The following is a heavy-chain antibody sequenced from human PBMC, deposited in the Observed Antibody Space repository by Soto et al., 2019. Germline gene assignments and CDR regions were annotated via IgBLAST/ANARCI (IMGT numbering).Heavy chain of an antibody. CDR1: GFNFNNYG. D-gene: IGHD2-2*02. J-gene: IGHJ6*02. CDR3: AREYTAWPLAYGLDV. V-gene: IGHV3-21*01. CDR2: VSKSDYT. Sequence: GGSLRLSCEVSGFNFNNYGINWVRQAPGKGLECVSSVSKSDYTYYSDSVKGRFTISRDNAKNSVSLQMNTLRAEDTAVYYCAREYTAWPLAYGLDVWGQGTTVTVSS.